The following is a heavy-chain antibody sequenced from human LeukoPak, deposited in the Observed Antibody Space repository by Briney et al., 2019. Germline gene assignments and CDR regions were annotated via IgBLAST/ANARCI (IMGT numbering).Heavy chain of an antibody. J-gene: IGHJ5*02. CDR1: GFTFSKNW. D-gene: IGHD6-19*01. V-gene: IGHV3-74*01. CDR3: ARGLAVAGSSWFDP. CDR2: INSDGSST. Sequence: GGSLRLSCAVSGFTFSKNWMSWVRQAPGKGLVWVSRINSDGSSTSYADSVKGRFTISRDNAKNTLYLQLDSLRAEDTAVYYCARGLAVAGSSWFDPWGQGTLVSVSS.